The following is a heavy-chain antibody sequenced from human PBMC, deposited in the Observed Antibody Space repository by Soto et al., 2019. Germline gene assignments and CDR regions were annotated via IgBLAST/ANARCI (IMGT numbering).Heavy chain of an antibody. Sequence: QLQLQESGPGLVKPSETLSLTCTVSGGSISSSSYYWGWIRQPPGKGLQWIGSIYYSGNTYYNPYLKSRVTISVDTSKNQFSLKLSSVTAADTAVYYCARLYYYDSSGGAYYWGQGTLVTVAS. V-gene: IGHV4-39*01. CDR3: ARLYYYDSSGGAYY. CDR2: IYYSGNT. CDR1: GGSISSSSYY. D-gene: IGHD3-22*01. J-gene: IGHJ4*02.